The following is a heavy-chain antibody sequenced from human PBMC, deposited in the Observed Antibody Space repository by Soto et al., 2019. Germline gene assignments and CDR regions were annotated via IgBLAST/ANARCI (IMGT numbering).Heavy chain of an antibody. Sequence: GSLRLSCVASGFTFSDYYMTWIRQAPGKGLEWVSYISSNGVSMYYGDSEKGRFTISRDDAENSLHLQMNSLRAEDTAVYYCARLASLGHPYYFGMDVWGQGTTVTVSS. V-gene: IGHV3-11*01. CDR3: ARLASLGHPYYFGMDV. J-gene: IGHJ6*02. CDR2: ISSNGVSM. CDR1: GFTFSDYY.